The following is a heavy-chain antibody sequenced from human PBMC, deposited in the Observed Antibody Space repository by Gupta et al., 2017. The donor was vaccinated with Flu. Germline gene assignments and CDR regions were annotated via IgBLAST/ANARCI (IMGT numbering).Heavy chain of an antibody. CDR2: IYNSGST. V-gene: IGHV4-59*01. CDR1: DDSISSYS. J-gene: IGHJ6*02. CDR3: ARDRSVAGGEDRKDYYYYGMDV. Sequence: QVQLRETGSGPVKPSETLSLTCTVSDDSISSYSWGWLRQPPGKGLEWIGYIYNSGSTNYNPSLKSRVTISVDTSKNQFSLRLRSVTAADTAVYYCARDRSVAGGEDRKDYYYYGMDVWGQGTTVTVSS. D-gene: IGHD2-15*01.